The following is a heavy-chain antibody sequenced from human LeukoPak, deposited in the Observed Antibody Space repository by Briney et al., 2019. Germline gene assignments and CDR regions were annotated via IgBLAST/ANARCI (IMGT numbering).Heavy chain of an antibody. CDR3: ARVWGSGSYFLGRLDY. CDR1: EFTFSSHG. V-gene: IGHV3-48*02. CDR2: ISSSGNTI. D-gene: IGHD3-10*01. J-gene: IGHJ4*02. Sequence: PGGSLRLSCAASEFTFSSHGMTWVRQAPGKGLGWVSYISSSGNTIYYADSVKGRFTISRDNAKNSLYLQMNSLRDEDTALYYCARVWGSGSYFLGRLDYWGQGTLVTVSS.